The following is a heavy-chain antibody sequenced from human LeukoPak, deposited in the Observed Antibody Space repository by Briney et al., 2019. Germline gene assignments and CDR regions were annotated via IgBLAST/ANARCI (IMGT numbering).Heavy chain of an antibody. CDR2: ISSDGSNK. Sequence: GGSLRLSCAASGFTFSSYAMHWVRQAPGKGLEWVAVISSDGSNKYYADSVKGRFTISRDNSKNTLYLQMNSLRAADTAVYYCARDGLPATVTEEGAFDIWGQGTMVTVSS. CDR3: ARDGLPATVTEEGAFDI. D-gene: IGHD4-11*01. V-gene: IGHV3-30-3*01. J-gene: IGHJ3*02. CDR1: GFTFSSYA.